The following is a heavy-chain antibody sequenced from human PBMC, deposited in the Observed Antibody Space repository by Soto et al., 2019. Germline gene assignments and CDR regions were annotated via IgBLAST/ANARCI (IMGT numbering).Heavy chain of an antibody. CDR3: ARDREFGYYYDSSGFDY. CDR1: GGTFSSYA. Sequence: ASVEVSCKASGGTFSSYAISWVRQAPGQGLEWMGGIIPIFGTANYAQKFQGRVTITADESTSTAYMELSSLRSEDTAVYYCARDREFGYYYDSSGFDYWGQGTLVIVSS. CDR2: IIPIFGTA. J-gene: IGHJ4*02. D-gene: IGHD3-22*01. V-gene: IGHV1-69*13.